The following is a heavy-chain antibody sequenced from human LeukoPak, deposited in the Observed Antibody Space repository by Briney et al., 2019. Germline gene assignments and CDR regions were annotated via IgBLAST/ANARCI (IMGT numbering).Heavy chain of an antibody. D-gene: IGHD4-17*01. J-gene: IGHJ3*02. CDR1: GFTFSSYA. V-gene: IGHV3-23*01. CDR2: ISGSGGST. Sequence: GGSLRLSCAASGFTFSSYAMSWVRQVPGKGLEWVSAISGSGGSTYYADSVKGRFTISRDNAKNSLYLQMNSLRVEDAAVYYCARGADDYGDYENAFDIWGQGTMVTVSS. CDR3: ARGADDYGDYENAFDI.